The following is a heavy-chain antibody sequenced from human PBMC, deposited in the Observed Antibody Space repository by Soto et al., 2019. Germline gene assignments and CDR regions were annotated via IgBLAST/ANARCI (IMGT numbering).Heavy chain of an antibody. J-gene: IGHJ5*02. V-gene: IGHV4-59*01. CDR2: ISYSGTT. CDR3: ARERPDGARLDP. D-gene: IGHD6-6*01. CDR1: DGSISSYY. Sequence: SETLSLTCTVSDGSISSYYWSWIRQPPGKGLECIGYISYSGTTKYNPSLKNRVTILRDTSKNQFSLKLSSVTAADTAVYYCARERPDGARLDPWGQGTLVTVPQ.